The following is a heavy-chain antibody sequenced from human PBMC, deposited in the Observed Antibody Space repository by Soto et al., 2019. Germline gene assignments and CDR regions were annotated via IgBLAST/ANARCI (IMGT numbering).Heavy chain of an antibody. Sequence: PLQTLSLTGTVSGGSISGYYWSWIRQPPGKGLRYIGYIYYRGSTNYNPSLKSRVTMSVDTSRNLFSLKVNSVTAADTAVYSCPRQQLLPYYWASDVGAQGTTETDSS. J-gene: IGHJ6*02. V-gene: IGHV4-59*01. CDR3: PRQQLLPYYWASDV. CDR1: GGSISGYY. CDR2: IYYRGST. D-gene: IGHD6-13*01.